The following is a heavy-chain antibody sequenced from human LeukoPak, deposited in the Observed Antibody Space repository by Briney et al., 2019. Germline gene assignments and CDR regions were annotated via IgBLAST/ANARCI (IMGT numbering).Heavy chain of an antibody. CDR1: GGSISTSDYY. V-gene: IGHV4-39*07. Sequence: SETLSLTCSVSGGSISTSDYYWGWIRQPPGRGLEWIGTMFYNGATKTNPSLSSRVTMSIDTSKNQFSLKLRSVTAADTAVYYCARGTSGDNWGQGTLVTVSS. CDR3: ARGTSGDN. J-gene: IGHJ4*02. CDR2: MFYNGAT.